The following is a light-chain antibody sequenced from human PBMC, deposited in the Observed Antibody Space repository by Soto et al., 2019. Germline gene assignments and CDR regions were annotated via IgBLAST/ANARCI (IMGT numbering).Light chain of an antibody. CDR1: QNIVNW. V-gene: IGKV1-5*03. CDR3: QQYYSTPWT. Sequence: DIQMTQSPSTLSASVGDRVTITCRARQNIVNWLAWYQQKPGKAPNLLIYKASTLKSGVPSRFSGSGSGTEFTLTISSLQPEDVAVYYCQQYYSTPWTFGQGTKVDI. CDR2: KAS. J-gene: IGKJ1*01.